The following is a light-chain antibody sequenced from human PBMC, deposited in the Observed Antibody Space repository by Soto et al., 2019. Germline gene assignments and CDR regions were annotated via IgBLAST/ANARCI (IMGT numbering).Light chain of an antibody. J-gene: IGLJ1*01. CDR3: SSFTNTITRYA. CDR2: EVS. CDR1: SSDVGGYNY. V-gene: IGLV2-14*01. Sequence: QSDLTQPASVSGSPGQSITISCTGTSSDVGGYNYVSWFQHHPGKAPKLIIYEVSYRPSGVSARFSGSKSGDTASLTISGLQAEDEADYYCSSFTNTITRYAFGTGTKLTVL.